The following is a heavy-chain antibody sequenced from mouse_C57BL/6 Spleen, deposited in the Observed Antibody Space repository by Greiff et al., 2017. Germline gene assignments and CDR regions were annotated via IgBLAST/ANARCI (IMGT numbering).Heavy chain of an antibody. V-gene: IGHV1-50*01. CDR1: GYTFTSYW. CDR3: ASRQLRLHYFDY. Sequence: QVQLQQPGAELVKPGASVKLSCKASGYTFTSYWMQWVKQRPGQGLEWIGEIDPSDSYTNYNQKFKGKATLTVDTSSSTAYMQLSSLTSEDSAVYYCASRQLRLHYFDYWGQGTTLTVSS. J-gene: IGHJ2*01. D-gene: IGHD3-2*02. CDR2: IDPSDSYT.